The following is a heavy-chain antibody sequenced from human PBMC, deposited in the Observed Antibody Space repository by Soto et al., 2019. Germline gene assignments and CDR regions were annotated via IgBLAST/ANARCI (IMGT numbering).Heavy chain of an antibody. V-gene: IGHV1-18*01. D-gene: IGHD6-6*01. J-gene: IGHJ4*02. CDR1: GYTFTSYF. CDR2: ISAYNGNT. Sequence: QVQLVQSGAEVKKPGASVKVSCNASGYTFTSYFITWVRQAPGQGLEWMGWISAYNGNTNYAQMLQGRVTMTTDTSTATAYMEMRSLRSDDTAVYYCARGAGEQLASPFDYWGQGTLVTVSS. CDR3: ARGAGEQLASPFDY.